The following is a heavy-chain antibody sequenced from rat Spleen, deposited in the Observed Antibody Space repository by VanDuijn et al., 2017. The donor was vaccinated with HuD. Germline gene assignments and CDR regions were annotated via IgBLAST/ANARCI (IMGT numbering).Heavy chain of an antibody. Sequence: EVQLVESGGGLVQPGKSLKLSCVASGFTFSTYWMTWIRQAPGKGLEWIASVTNTGTRTYYPDSVKGRFTISRDNARGTLYLQMDSLRSEDTATYYCAPTAAEGWFAYWGQGTLVTVSS. CDR2: VTNTGTRT. CDR3: APTAAEGWFAY. D-gene: IGHD1-1*01. CDR1: GFTFSTYW. J-gene: IGHJ3*01. V-gene: IGHV5-31*01.